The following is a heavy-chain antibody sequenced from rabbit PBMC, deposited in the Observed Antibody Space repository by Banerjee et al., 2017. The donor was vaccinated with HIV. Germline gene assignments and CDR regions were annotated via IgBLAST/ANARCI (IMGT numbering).Heavy chain of an antibody. CDR1: GFSFSCTYY. J-gene: IGHJ4*01. V-gene: IGHV1S40*01. D-gene: IGHD7-1*01. CDR3: ARDRDTGTAYYFDL. Sequence: QSLEESGGDLVKPGASLTLTCTASGFSFSCTYYMCWVRQAPGKGLEWIACIYAGDSGNSYYANWAKVRFTISFPSSTTVTLQMTILTAADTAPYFCARDRDTGTAYYFDLWGPGTLSPS. CDR2: IYAGDSGNS.